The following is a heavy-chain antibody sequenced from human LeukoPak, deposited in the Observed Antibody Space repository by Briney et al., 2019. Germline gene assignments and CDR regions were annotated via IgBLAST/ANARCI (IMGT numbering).Heavy chain of an antibody. Sequence: QPGRSLRLSCAASGFTFSSYGMHWVRQAPGKGLEWVAVIWYDGSTTYYADSVKGRFTVSRDNSKNTLYLQMNSLRAEDTAVYYCARGRVDYWGQGTLVTVSS. CDR2: IWYDGSTT. CDR3: ARGRVDY. D-gene: IGHD3-10*01. J-gene: IGHJ4*02. V-gene: IGHV3-33*01. CDR1: GFTFSSYG.